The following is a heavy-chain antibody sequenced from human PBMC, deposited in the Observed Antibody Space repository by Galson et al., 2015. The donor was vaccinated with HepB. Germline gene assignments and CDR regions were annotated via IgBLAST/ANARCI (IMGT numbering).Heavy chain of an antibody. CDR3: ARESIAVGGRYFDY. CDR2: ISYDGSNK. CDR1: GFTFSSYA. D-gene: IGHD6-19*01. V-gene: IGHV3-30*04. Sequence: SLRLSCAASGFTFSSYAMHWVRQAPGKGLEWVAVISYDGSNKYYADSVKGRFTISRDNSKNTLYLQMNSLRAEDTAVYYCARESIAVGGRYFDYWGQGTLVTVSS. J-gene: IGHJ4*02.